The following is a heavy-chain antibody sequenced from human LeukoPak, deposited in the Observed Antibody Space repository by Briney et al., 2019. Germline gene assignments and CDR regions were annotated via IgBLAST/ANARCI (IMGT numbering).Heavy chain of an antibody. D-gene: IGHD3-22*01. V-gene: IGHV3-9*01. J-gene: IGHJ4*02. CDR2: ISWNSGSI. CDR3: AKVFPYYYDSSGHFDY. CDR1: GFTFDGYA. Sequence: GGSLRLSCAASGFTFDGYAMHWVRQAPGKGLEWVSGISWNSGSIGYADSVKGRFTISRDNAKNSLYLQMNSLRAEDTALYYCAKVFPYYYDSSGHFDYWGQGTLVTVSS.